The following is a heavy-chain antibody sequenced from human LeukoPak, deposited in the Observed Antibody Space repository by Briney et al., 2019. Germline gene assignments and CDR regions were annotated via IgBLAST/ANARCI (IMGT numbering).Heavy chain of an antibody. V-gene: IGHV4-38-2*02. CDR2: IYHSGST. Sequence: PSETLSLTCTVSGYSISSGYYWGWIRQPPGKGLEWIGSIYHSGSTYYNPSLKSRVTISVDTSKNQFSLKLSSVTAADTAVYYCARWSGSVTARNYYYYMDVWGEGTTVTVSS. D-gene: IGHD6-6*01. CDR3: ARWSGSVTARNYYYYMDV. J-gene: IGHJ6*03. CDR1: GYSISSGYY.